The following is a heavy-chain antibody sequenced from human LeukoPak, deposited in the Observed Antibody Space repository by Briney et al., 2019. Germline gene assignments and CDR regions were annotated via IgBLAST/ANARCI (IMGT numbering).Heavy chain of an antibody. J-gene: IGHJ4*02. D-gene: IGHD5-24*01. CDR3: ARVRDVEMAPFDY. Sequence: PSETLSLTCSVSGGSITTSSYYWGWIRQPPEKGLEWIGSIYYTGGTFYSPSLKSRVTISVDTSKNQFSLKLSSVTAADTAVYYCARVRDVEMAPFDYWGQGTLVTVSS. CDR2: IYYTGGT. V-gene: IGHV4-39*07. CDR1: GGSITTSSYY.